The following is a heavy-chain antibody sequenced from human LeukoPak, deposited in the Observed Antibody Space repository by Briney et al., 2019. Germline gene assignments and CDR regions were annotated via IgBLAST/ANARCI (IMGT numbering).Heavy chain of an antibody. Sequence: PGGSLRLSCAASGFTFSSYWMSWVRQAPGKGLEWVANIKQDGSEKYYVDSVKGRFTISRDNAKNSLYLQMNSLRAEDTAVYYCARDPRGYDSSGYYGYWGQGTLVTVSS. CDR1: GFTFSSYW. V-gene: IGHV3-7*01. J-gene: IGHJ4*02. CDR3: ARDPRGYDSSGYYGY. D-gene: IGHD3-22*01. CDR2: IKQDGSEK.